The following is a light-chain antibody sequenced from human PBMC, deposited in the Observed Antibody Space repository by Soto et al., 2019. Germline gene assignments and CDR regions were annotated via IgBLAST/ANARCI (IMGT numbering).Light chain of an antibody. V-gene: IGLV1-47*01. CDR3: AAWDDSRSGVV. Sequence: QSVLTQPPSASGTPGQRVTISCSGSSSNIGSTYVYSYQQLPVTAPKLLIYRNNQWPSGVPDRFSGSNAGTSAPLAIRGVRSEGEADYYCAAWDDSRSGVVFGGGTQLTVL. J-gene: IGLJ2*01. CDR1: SSNIGSTY. CDR2: RNN.